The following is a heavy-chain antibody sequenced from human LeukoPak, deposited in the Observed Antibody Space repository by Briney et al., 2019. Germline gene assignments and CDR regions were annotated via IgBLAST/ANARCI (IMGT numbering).Heavy chain of an antibody. V-gene: IGHV3-30*02. CDR3: AKDIGYQLLWEFDY. D-gene: IGHD2-2*01. CDR1: GFTFSSYG. Sequence: GGSLRLSCAASGFTFSSYGMHWVRQSPGKGLEWVAFIRYDGSNKYYADSVKGRFTISRDNSKNTLYLQMNSLRAEDTALYYCAKDIGYQLLWEFDYWGQGTLVTVSS. J-gene: IGHJ4*02. CDR2: IRYDGSNK.